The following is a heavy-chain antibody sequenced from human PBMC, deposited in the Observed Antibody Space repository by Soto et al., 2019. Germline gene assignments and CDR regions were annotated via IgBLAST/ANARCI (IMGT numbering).Heavy chain of an antibody. Sequence: GGSLRLSCAASGFTFSNYVMTWVRQAPGKGLHWVSTISGSGASPYYADSVKGRFTISRDNSKNILFLQMNSLRAEDTAVYYCAKRVNGDYGYYYYYMDVWGKGTTVTVSS. V-gene: IGHV3-23*01. D-gene: IGHD4-17*01. CDR2: ISGSGASP. J-gene: IGHJ6*03. CDR1: GFTFSNYV. CDR3: AKRVNGDYGYYYYYMDV.